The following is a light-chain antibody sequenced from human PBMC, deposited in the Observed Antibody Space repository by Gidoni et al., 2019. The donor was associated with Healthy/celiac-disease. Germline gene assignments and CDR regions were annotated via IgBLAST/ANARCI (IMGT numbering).Light chain of an antibody. CDR1: QSVSSY. CDR3: QQRSNWPLT. Sequence: EIVFTQSPATLTLSPGERATLSCTASQSVSSYLAWYQQKSCQAPRRLIYDASNSATGIPTRFNGSGSGTDFTLTISSLEPEDFAGYYCQQRSNWPLTFGGGTKVEIK. CDR2: DAS. J-gene: IGKJ4*01. V-gene: IGKV3-11*01.